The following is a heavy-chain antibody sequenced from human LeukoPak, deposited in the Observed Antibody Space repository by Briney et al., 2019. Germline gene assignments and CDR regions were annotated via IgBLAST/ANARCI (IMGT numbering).Heavy chain of an antibody. D-gene: IGHD3-10*01. V-gene: IGHV1-18*01. CDR1: GYTSINYG. Sequence: ASVKVSCKASGYTSINYGISWVRQAPGQGLEWMGWISAYNGDTNYAQKVQGRATMTTETSTSTVYMELRSLRSDDTAVYYCARHYDAGKDDAFHIWGQGTMVTVSS. J-gene: IGHJ3*02. CDR2: ISAYNGDT. CDR3: ARHYDAGKDDAFHI.